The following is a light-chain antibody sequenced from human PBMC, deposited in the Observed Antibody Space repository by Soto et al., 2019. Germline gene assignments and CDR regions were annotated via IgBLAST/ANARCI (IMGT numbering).Light chain of an antibody. CDR1: QSVSSD. Sequence: EIVMTQSPATLSVSPGERATLSCRASQSVSSDLAWYHQKPGQAPRLLIVDASSRAAGIPDRFSGSGSGTDFSITISRLDAEDFAVYYCQQYGSSLTFGGGTKVDIK. CDR2: DAS. V-gene: IGKV3-20*01. J-gene: IGKJ4*01. CDR3: QQYGSSLT.